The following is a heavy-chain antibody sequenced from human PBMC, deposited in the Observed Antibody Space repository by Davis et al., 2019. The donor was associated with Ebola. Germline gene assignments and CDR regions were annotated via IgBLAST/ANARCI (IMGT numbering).Heavy chain of an antibody. D-gene: IGHD1-1*01. V-gene: IGHV1-18*04. CDR3: ARAQFPTTSDH. CDR2: INPHNGNT. CDR1: GYTFTNYG. J-gene: IGHJ4*02. Sequence: ASVKVSCKASGYTFTNYGITWVRQAPGQGLEWMGWINPHNGNTNYAQNVQGRVTMTTDTSTSTAYMEVGSLKSDDTAVYYCARAQFPTTSDHWGQGTLVTVSS.